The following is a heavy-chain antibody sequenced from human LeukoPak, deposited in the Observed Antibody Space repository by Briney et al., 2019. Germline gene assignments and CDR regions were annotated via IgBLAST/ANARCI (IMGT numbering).Heavy chain of an antibody. CDR1: GGTFSSYA. V-gene: IGHV1-3*01. CDR2: INAGNGNT. D-gene: IGHD2-2*01. J-gene: IGHJ4*02. Sequence: ASVKVSCKASGGTFSSYAISWVRQAPGQRLERMGWINAGNGNTQYSQKFQGRVTITRDTSATTAYMELSSLRSEDTAVYYCAKAGALPAANSNFDYWGQGTLVTVSS. CDR3: AKAGALPAANSNFDY.